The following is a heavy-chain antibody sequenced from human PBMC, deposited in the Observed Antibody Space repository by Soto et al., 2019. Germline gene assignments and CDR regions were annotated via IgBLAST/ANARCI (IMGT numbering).Heavy chain of an antibody. J-gene: IGHJ6*02. Sequence: QLQLQESGPGLVKPSETLSLTCTVSGGSVSSNSYSWGWIRQSPWKGLEWIGIIYSTENTYYHPSALSRVTISADTSMNEFSLRLSSVTATDTAVYYCARLNGYCVSTGCHGYYGMDVWGQGTTVTVSS. CDR1: GGSVSSNSYS. CDR2: IYSTENT. V-gene: IGHV4-39*01. CDR3: ARLNGYCVSTGCHGYYGMDV. D-gene: IGHD2-2*01.